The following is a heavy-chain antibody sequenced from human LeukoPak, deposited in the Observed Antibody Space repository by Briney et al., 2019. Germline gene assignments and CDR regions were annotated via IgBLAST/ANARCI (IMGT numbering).Heavy chain of an antibody. Sequence: ASVNVSCKASGYTFTSYYMHWVRQAPGQGLEWMGIINPSGGSTSYAQKFQGRVTMTRDTSTSTVYMELSSLRSEDTAVYYCARDPYSSGWYPYYYYGMDVWGQGTTVTVSS. V-gene: IGHV1-46*01. D-gene: IGHD6-19*01. J-gene: IGHJ6*02. CDR2: INPSGGST. CDR1: GYTFTSYY. CDR3: ARDPYSSGWYPYYYYGMDV.